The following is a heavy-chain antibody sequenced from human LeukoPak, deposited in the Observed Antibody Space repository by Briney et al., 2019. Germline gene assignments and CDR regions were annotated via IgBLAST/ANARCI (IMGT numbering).Heavy chain of an antibody. V-gene: IGHV4-59*04. CDR2: IYYSGST. J-gene: IGHJ4*02. CDR3: ARQYYDILTGYPYYFDY. D-gene: IGHD3-9*01. CDR1: GGSMSTYY. Sequence: SETLSLTCTASGGSMSTYYWSWIRQTPGKGLEWIGYIYYSGSTAYNPSLKSRVTMSVDTSKNQFSLKLSSVTATDTAVYFCARQYYDILTGYPYYFDYWGQGTLVTVSS.